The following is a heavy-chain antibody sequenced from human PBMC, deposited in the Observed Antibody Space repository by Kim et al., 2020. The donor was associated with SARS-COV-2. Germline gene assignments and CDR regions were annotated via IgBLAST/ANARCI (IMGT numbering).Heavy chain of an antibody. CDR3: ASSKPNDRRRAGYYYYGMDV. CDR1: GGSFSGYY. D-gene: IGHD3-9*01. V-gene: IGHV4-34*01. Sequence: SETLSLTCAVYGGSFSGYYWSWIRQPPGKGLEWIGEINHSGSTNYNPSLKSRVTISVDTSKNQFSLKLSSVTAADTAVYYCASSKPNDRRRAGYYYYGMDVWGQGTTVTVSS. CDR2: INHSGST. J-gene: IGHJ6*02.